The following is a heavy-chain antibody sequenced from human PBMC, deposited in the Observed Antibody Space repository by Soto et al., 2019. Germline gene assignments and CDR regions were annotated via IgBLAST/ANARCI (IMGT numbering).Heavy chain of an antibody. CDR1: GYTFTSYY. V-gene: IGHV1-46*01. J-gene: IGHJ5*02. Sequence: GASVKVSCKASGYTFTSYYMHWVRQAPGQGLEWMGIINPSGGSTSYAQKFQGRVTMTRDTSTSTVYMELSSLRSEDTAVYYCARGGRGSLEWSKPHQNWFDPWGQGTLVTVSS. D-gene: IGHD3-3*01. CDR3: ARGGRGSLEWSKPHQNWFDP. CDR2: INPSGGST.